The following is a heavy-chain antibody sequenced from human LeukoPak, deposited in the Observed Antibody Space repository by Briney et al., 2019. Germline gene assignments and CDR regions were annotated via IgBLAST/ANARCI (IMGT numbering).Heavy chain of an antibody. CDR2: IYHSGST. D-gene: IGHD3-10*01. CDR3: ARSITMVRGVITRANRNAFDI. CDR1: GGSISSSNW. Sequence: KSSGTLSLTCAVSGGSISSSNWWSWVRQPPGKGLEWIGEIYHSGSTNYNPSLKSRVTISVDKSKNQFSLKLSSVTAADTAVYYCARSITMVRGVITRANRNAFDIWGQGTMVTASS. V-gene: IGHV4-4*02. J-gene: IGHJ3*02.